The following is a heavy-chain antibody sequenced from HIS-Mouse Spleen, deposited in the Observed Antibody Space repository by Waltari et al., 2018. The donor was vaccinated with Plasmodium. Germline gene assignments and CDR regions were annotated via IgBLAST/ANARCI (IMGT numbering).Heavy chain of an antibody. CDR2: INPNRGGT. CDR3: ARVLGYKAAAGTFVEYFQH. J-gene: IGHJ1*01. V-gene: IGHV1-2*02. D-gene: IGHD6-13*01. CDR1: GYTFTGYY. Sequence: QVQLVQSGAEVKKPGASVTVSCKASGYTFTGYYMHWVRRAPGQGLEWMGWINPNRGGTNYAQKFQGRGTMTRDTSISTAYMELSRLRSDDTAVYYCARVLGYKAAAGTFVEYFQHWGQGTLVTVSS.